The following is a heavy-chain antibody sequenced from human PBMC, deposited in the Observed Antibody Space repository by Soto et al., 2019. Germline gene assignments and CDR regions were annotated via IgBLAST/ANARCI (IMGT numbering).Heavy chain of an antibody. Sequence: QVQLVESGGGVVQPGRSLRLSCAASGFTSSSYGMHWVRQAPGKGLEWVAVISYDGSNEYYADSVKGRFTISRDNSKNTLYLQMNSLRAEDTAVYYCARFRVYSSSWSAAFDIWGQGTMVTVSS. CDR3: ARFRVYSSSWSAAFDI. CDR2: ISYDGSNE. D-gene: IGHD6-13*01. V-gene: IGHV3-30-3*01. J-gene: IGHJ3*02. CDR1: GFTSSSYG.